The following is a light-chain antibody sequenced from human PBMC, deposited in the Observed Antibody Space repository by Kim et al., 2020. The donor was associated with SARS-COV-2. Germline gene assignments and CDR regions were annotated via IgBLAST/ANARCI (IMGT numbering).Light chain of an antibody. CDR2: YNS. CDR1: SIGSKR. J-gene: IGLJ2*01. Sequence: APGGTAWLTCGGSSIGSKRVHWYQQEPGQAPVLVIYYNSDRPSGIPERFSGSNSGNTATLTISRVEAGDEADYYCQVWDSDSDHVVFGGGTQLTVL. V-gene: IGLV3-21*04. CDR3: QVWDSDSDHVV.